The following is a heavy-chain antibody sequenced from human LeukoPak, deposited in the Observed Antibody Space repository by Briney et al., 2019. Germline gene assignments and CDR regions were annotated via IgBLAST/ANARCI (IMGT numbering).Heavy chain of an antibody. J-gene: IGHJ5*02. D-gene: IGHD3-22*01. V-gene: IGHV3-9*01. Sequence: GRSLRLSCAASGFTFNNYAMHWVRQAPGKGLEWVSGIRWNGGSIGYADSVKGRFTISRDNAKNSLYLQMNSLRAEDTALYYCAKSGSTDYYDRSGYPWFDPWGQGTLVTVSS. CDR2: IRWNGGSI. CDR3: AKSGSTDYYDRSGYPWFDP. CDR1: GFTFNNYA.